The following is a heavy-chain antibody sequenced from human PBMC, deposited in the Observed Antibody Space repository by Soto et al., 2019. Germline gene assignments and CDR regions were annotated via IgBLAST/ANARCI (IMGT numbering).Heavy chain of an antibody. CDR2: INAGNGNT. D-gene: IGHD3-3*01. Sequence: ASVKVSCKASGYTFTSYAIHWVRQAPGQRLEWMGWINAGNGNTKYSQKFQDRVTITRDTSASTAYMELSSLRSEDTAVYYCARDMAYYDFWSGPKYYFDYWGQGTLVTVSS. CDR3: ARDMAYYDFWSGPKYYFDY. V-gene: IGHV1-3*01. CDR1: GYTFTSYA. J-gene: IGHJ4*02.